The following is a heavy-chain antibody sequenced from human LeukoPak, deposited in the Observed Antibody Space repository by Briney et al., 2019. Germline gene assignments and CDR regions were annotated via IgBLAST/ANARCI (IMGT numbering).Heavy chain of an antibody. V-gene: IGHV3-23*01. J-gene: IGHJ4*02. Sequence: GGSLRLSCVASGFTFSKYDMSWVRQAPGKGLEWVSGISDSGDQTYYADSVRARFTISRGNSKNTLYLQVNSLRAEDTALYYCAKGITLTTAYFDYWGQGTLVTVSS. D-gene: IGHD4-17*01. CDR1: GFTFSKYD. CDR2: ISDSGDQT. CDR3: AKGITLTTAYFDY.